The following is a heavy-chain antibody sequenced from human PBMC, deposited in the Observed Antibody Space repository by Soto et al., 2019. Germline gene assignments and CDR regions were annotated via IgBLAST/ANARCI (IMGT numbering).Heavy chain of an antibody. V-gene: IGHV1-18*01. CDR3: ARDRDEQWLGADFDY. CDR1: GYTFTSYG. J-gene: IGHJ4*02. CDR2: ISAYNGNT. Sequence: ASVKVSCKASGYTFTSYGISWVRQAPGQGLEWMGWISAYNGNTNYAQKLQGRVTMTTDTSTSTAYMELRSLRSDDTAVYYCARDRDEQWLGADFDYWGQGTLVTVSS. D-gene: IGHD6-19*01.